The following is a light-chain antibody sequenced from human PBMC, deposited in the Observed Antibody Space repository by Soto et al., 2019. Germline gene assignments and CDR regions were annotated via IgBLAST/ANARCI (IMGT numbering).Light chain of an antibody. Sequence: DIQMTQSPSSLYASVGDRVTITCRASQSISNYLNWYQQKPGKAPKLLIYAASSLQSGVPSRFSGGGSGTDFILSISSLQPEDFASYYCQQSYSAPHTFAQGTKVDIK. CDR2: AAS. CDR3: QQSYSAPHT. V-gene: IGKV1-39*01. CDR1: QSISNY. J-gene: IGKJ2*01.